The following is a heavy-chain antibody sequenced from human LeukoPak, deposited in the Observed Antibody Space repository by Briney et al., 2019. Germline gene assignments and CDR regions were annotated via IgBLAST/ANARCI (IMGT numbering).Heavy chain of an antibody. CDR3: AKDRSISWYDYFDY. D-gene: IGHD6-13*01. CDR1: GFAFGDYA. V-gene: IGHV3-9*01. Sequence: GGSLRLPCAASGFAFGDYAMHWVRQAPGKGLEWVSGISWNSGSIGYADSVKGRFTISRDNAKNSLYLQMNSLRAEETALYYCAKDRSISWYDYFDYWGQGTLVTVSS. J-gene: IGHJ4*02. CDR2: ISWNSGSI.